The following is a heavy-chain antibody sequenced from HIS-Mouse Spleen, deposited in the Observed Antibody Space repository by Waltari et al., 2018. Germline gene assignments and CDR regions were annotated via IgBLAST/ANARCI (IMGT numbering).Heavy chain of an antibody. CDR1: GGSISSSSYY. Sequence: QLQLQESGPGLVKPSETLSLTCTVSGGSISSSSYYWGWIRQPPGKGLGWIGSIYYSGSTYYNPSLKSRVTISVDTSKNQFSLKLSSVTAADTAVYYCARDQSRDDFWSGYYDYWGQGTLVTVSS. V-gene: IGHV4-39*07. CDR2: IYYSGST. D-gene: IGHD3-3*01. CDR3: ARDQSRDDFWSGYYDY. J-gene: IGHJ4*02.